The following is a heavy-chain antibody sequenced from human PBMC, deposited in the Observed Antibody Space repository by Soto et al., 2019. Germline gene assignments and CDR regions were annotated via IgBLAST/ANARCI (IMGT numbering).Heavy chain of an antibody. J-gene: IGHJ4*02. D-gene: IGHD3-22*01. Sequence: EVQLLESGGGLVQPGGSLRLSCAASGFTFSNYAMSWVRQAPGKGLEWVSGIGGRATSAYYADSVKGRFAISRDNSYNTLFLQLTSLRAEDTAVYYCARSRYSDSSGDFYDFWGQGTRVSVSS. V-gene: IGHV3-23*01. CDR2: IGGRATSA. CDR1: GFTFSNYA. CDR3: ARSRYSDSSGDFYDF.